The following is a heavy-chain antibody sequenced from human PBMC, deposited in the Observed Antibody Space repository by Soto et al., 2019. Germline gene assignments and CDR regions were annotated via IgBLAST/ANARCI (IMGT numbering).Heavy chain of an antibody. Sequence: QVQLVESGGGVVQPGRSLRLSCAASGFTFSSYGMHWVRQAPGKGLEWVAVISYDGSNKYYADSVKGRFTISRDNSKNTLYLQMNSLRAEDTAVYYCAKDQRPELRLFDYWGQGTLVTVSS. CDR3: AKDQRPELRLFDY. CDR2: ISYDGSNK. D-gene: IGHD1-7*01. J-gene: IGHJ4*02. CDR1: GFTFSSYG. V-gene: IGHV3-30*18.